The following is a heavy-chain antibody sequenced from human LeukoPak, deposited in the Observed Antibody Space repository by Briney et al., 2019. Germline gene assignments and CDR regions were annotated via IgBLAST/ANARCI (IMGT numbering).Heavy chain of an antibody. Sequence: GGSLRLSCAASGFTFSSYAMSWVRQAPGKGLEWVSAISGSGGSTYYADSVKGRFTISRDNSKNTLYLQMNSLRAEDTAVYYCALNYYDSSGYAMGAFDIWGQGTMVTVSS. CDR1: GFTFSSYA. CDR2: ISGSGGST. D-gene: IGHD3-22*01. V-gene: IGHV3-23*01. CDR3: ALNYYDSSGYAMGAFDI. J-gene: IGHJ3*02.